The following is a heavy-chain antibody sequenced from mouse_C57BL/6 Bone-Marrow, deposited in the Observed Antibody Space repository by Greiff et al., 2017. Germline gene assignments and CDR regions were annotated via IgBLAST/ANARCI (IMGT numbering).Heavy chain of an antibody. CDR1: GYSFTGYY. CDR2: INPSTGGT. V-gene: IGHV1-42*01. CDR3: ARFGGWYFYAMDY. J-gene: IGHJ4*01. D-gene: IGHD2-3*01. Sequence: EVKLMESGPELVKPGASVKISCKASGYSFTGYYMNWVKQSPEKSLELIGEINPSTGGTTYNQKIKAKDTLTVDKSSSTAYIQLKSLTSEDSAVYYCARFGGWYFYAMDYWGQGTSVTVSS.